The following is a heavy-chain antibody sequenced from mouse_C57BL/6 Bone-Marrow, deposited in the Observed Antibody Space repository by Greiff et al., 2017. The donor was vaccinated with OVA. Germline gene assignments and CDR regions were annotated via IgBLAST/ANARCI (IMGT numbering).Heavy chain of an antibody. CDR3: ARTNSVYYYGSSYFDY. Sequence: QVQLQQSGPGLVAPSQSLSITCTVSGFSLTSYAISWVRQPPGKGLEWLGVIWTGGGTNYNSALKSRLSISKDNSKSQVFLKMNSLQTDDTARYYCARTNSVYYYGSSYFDYWGQGTTLTVSS. J-gene: IGHJ2*01. CDR2: IWTGGGT. V-gene: IGHV2-9-1*01. CDR1: GFSLTSYA. D-gene: IGHD1-1*01.